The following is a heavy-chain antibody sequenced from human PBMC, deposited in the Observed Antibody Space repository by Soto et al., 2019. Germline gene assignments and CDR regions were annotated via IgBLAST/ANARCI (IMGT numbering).Heavy chain of an antibody. V-gene: IGHV1-46*01. J-gene: IGHJ4*02. Sequence: ASVKVSCKTSGYSFTSYFIHWVRQAPGQGLEWMGIINPSGGSTNYAQKLQGRVSMTRDRSTSTVHMELSGLRSDDTAMYYCAREYANYDSRGYYAYWGQGTLVTVSS. D-gene: IGHD3-22*01. CDR3: AREYANYDSRGYYAY. CDR2: INPSGGST. CDR1: GYSFTSYF.